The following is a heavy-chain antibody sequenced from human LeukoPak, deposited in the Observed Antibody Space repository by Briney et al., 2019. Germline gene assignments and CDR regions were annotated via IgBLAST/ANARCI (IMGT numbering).Heavy chain of an antibody. Sequence: GGSLRLSCAASGFTFDDYGLSWVRQVPGKGLEWVSVTSESGGSTHYADSVKGRFTIYRDNSKNTLYLQMNSLRGEDTAVYYCAKGRWGLTINNFDIWGQGTMVSVSS. J-gene: IGHJ3*02. CDR1: GFTFDDYG. V-gene: IGHV3-23*01. D-gene: IGHD3-9*01. CDR2: TSESGGST. CDR3: AKGRWGLTINNFDI.